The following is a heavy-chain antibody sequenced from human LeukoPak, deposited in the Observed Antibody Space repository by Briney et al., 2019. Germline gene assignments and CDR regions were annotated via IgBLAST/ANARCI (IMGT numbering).Heavy chain of an antibody. CDR1: GFTFSSDW. Sequence: GGSLRLSCAASGFTFSSDWMSWVPQAPGKGLEGVAKIKQDGSEKHHVDPVKGRFTISRDNAKTSLYLQMNSLRAEDTAVYYCARVGDSRGYCGDYXXXXTXXXXSS. CDR2: IKQDGSEK. CDR3: ARVGDSRGYCGDY. J-gene: IGHJ4*02. V-gene: IGHV3-7*01. D-gene: IGHD3-22*01.